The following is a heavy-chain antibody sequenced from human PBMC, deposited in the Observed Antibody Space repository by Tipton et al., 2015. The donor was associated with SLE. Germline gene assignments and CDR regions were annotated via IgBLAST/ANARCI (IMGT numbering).Heavy chain of an antibody. J-gene: IGHJ5*02. CDR1: GDSMTNNNFY. Sequence: LRLSCSVSGDSMTNNNFYWGWIRQSPGRGLEWIGSLSYSGTTYYTTSLKSRVTMSIDPSKNHFSLKLTSVTAADTAVYYCARLTKGYNSRFDPWGQGTLVTVSS. V-gene: IGHV4-39*02. CDR2: LSYSGTT. D-gene: IGHD6-13*01. CDR3: ARLTKGYNSRFDP.